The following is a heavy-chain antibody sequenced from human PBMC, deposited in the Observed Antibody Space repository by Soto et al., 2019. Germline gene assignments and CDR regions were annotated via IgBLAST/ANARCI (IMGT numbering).Heavy chain of an antibody. J-gene: IGHJ4*02. CDR2: IWYDGSNK. V-gene: IGHV3-33*01. CDR1: GFTFSSYG. Sequence: QVQLVESGGGVVQPGRSLRLSCAASGFTFSSYGMHWVRQAPGKGLEWVAVIWYDGSNKYYADSVKGRVTITRDKSKNTLYLQLNSLRAEDTAVYYCARENAGWELPATSSYYFDYWGQGTLVTVSS. CDR3: ARENAGWELPATSSYYFDY. D-gene: IGHD2-15*01.